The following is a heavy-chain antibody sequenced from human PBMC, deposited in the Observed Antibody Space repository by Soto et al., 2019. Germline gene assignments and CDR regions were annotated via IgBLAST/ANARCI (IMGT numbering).Heavy chain of an antibody. Sequence: GGSLRLSCAASGFTFSSYAMSWVRQAPGKGLEWVSAISGSGGSTYYADSVKGRFTISRDNSKNTLYLQMNSLRAEDTAVYYCARKLVDTAMVTYGMDVWGQGTTVTV. J-gene: IGHJ6*02. CDR2: ISGSGGST. D-gene: IGHD5-18*01. V-gene: IGHV3-23*01. CDR3: ARKLVDTAMVTYGMDV. CDR1: GFTFSSYA.